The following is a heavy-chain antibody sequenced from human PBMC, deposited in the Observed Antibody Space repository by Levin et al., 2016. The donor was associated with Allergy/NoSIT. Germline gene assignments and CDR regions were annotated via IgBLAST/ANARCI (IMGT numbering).Heavy chain of an antibody. V-gene: IGHV3-66*01. CDR2: IYAGGTT. Sequence: GESLKISCAVSGFAVSSNYMSWVRQAPGKGLEWVSIIYAGGTTHYADSVKGRFSISRDNSKNTLYLQMSSLRVEDTAVYYCARDSPTLPGSATYYYDSWGQGTLVTVSS. D-gene: IGHD3-10*01. CDR3: ARDSPTLPGSATYYYDS. CDR1: GFAVSSNY. J-gene: IGHJ4*02.